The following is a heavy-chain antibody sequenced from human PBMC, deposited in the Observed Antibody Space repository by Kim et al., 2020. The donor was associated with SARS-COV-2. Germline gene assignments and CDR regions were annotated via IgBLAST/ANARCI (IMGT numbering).Heavy chain of an antibody. CDR1: GYTFSNHA. CDR2: INTNTGNS. D-gene: IGHD3-10*01. V-gene: IGHV7-4-1*02. Sequence: ASVKVSCKASGYTFSNHAMNWVRQAPGQGLEWMGWINTNTGNSTYALGFTGRFVFSLDTPVSTAYLQISSLKAEDTAVYYCARRSGTQRGYFDLWGRGTLVTVSS. CDR3: ARRSGTQRGYFDL. J-gene: IGHJ2*01.